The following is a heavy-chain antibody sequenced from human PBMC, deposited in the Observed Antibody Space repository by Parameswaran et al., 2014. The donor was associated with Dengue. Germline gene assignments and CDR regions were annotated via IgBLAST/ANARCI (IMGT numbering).Heavy chain of an antibody. V-gene: IGHV1-69*01. CDR2: IIPIFGTA. Sequence: WVRQAPGQGLEWMGGIIPIFGTANYAQKFQGRVTITADESTSTAYMELSSLRSEDTAVYYCARDDPYYGSGSGYYYYYGMDVWGQGTTVTVSS. CDR3: ARDDPYYGSGSGYYYYYGMDV. D-gene: IGHD3-10*01. J-gene: IGHJ6*02.